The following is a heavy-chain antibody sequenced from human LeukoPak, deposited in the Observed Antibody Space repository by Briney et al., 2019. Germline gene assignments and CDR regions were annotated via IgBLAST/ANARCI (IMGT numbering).Heavy chain of an antibody. CDR2: IYTSGST. Sequence: SQTLSLTCTVSGGSISSGSYYRSWIRQPAGKGLEWIGRIYTSGSTNYNPSLKSRVTISVDTSKNQFSLKLSSVTAADTAVYYCTVTADDYGYYYGMDVWGQGTTVTVSS. CDR1: GGSISSGSYY. V-gene: IGHV4-61*02. CDR3: TVTADDYGYYYGMDV. D-gene: IGHD4/OR15-4a*01. J-gene: IGHJ6*02.